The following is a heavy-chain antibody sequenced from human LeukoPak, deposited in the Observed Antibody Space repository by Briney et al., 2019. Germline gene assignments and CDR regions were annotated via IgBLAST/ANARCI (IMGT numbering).Heavy chain of an antibody. V-gene: IGHV3-48*04. Sequence: GGSLRLSCAASGFTFSSYSMNWVRQAPGKGLEWVSYISSSSSTIYYADSVKGRFTISRDNAKNSLYLQMNSLRAEDTAVYYCARDAPRWAATVLVWGQGTLVTVSS. J-gene: IGHJ4*02. D-gene: IGHD2-15*01. CDR2: ISSSSSTI. CDR1: GFTFSSYS. CDR3: ARDAPRWAATVLV.